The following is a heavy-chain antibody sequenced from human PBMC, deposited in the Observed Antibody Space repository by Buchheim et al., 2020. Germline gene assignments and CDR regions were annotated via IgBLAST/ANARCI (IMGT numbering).Heavy chain of an antibody. CDR3: ASSTIFGVVIPPIDY. D-gene: IGHD3-3*01. CDR1: GGSISSGSYY. Sequence: QVQLQESGPGLVKPSQTLSLTCTVSGGSISSGSYYWSWIRQPAGKGLEWIGRIYTSGSTNYNPSLKSRVTISVDTSKNQFSLKLSSVTAADTAVYYCASSTIFGVVIPPIDYWGQGTL. V-gene: IGHV4-61*02. J-gene: IGHJ4*02. CDR2: IYTSGST.